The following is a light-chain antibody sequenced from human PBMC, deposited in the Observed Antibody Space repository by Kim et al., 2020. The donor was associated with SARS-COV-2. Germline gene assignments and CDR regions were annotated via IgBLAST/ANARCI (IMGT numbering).Light chain of an antibody. V-gene: IGLV2-14*01. CDR1: SSDVGGYNY. Sequence: PTPIPCTGTSSDVGGYNYVSWYQQHPGKAPKLVIYEVSNRPSGVSNRFSGSKSGNTASLTISGLQAEDEADYYCSSYIRGSTNYVFGTGTKVTVL. CDR2: EVS. J-gene: IGLJ1*01. CDR3: SSYIRGSTNYV.